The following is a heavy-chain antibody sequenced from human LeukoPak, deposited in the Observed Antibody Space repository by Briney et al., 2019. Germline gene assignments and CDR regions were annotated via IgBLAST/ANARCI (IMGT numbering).Heavy chain of an antibody. D-gene: IGHD6-19*01. V-gene: IGHV4-61*08. CDR2: IYYSGST. CDR3: AGDDENSSGWYSGRY. J-gene: IGHJ4*02. CDR1: GGSISSGGYY. Sequence: SQTLSLTCTVSGGSISSGGYYWSWIRQPPGKGLEWIGYIYYSGSTNYNPSLKSRVTISVDTSKNQFSLKLSSVTAADTAVYYCAGDDENSSGWYSGRYWGQGTLVTVSS.